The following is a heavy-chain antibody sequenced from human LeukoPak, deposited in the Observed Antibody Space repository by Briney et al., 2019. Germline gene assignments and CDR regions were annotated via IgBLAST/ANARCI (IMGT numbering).Heavy chain of an antibody. CDR2: INWNGGST. CDR3: AREFRIREGDILTGSH. Sequence: PGGSLRLSCAASVFTFEDYGVRGVRRSRGKARESFSGINWNGGSTGYADSVKGRFTISRDSAKNSLYLQMNRLRAEDRALYYCAREFRIREGDILTGSHWGQGTLVTVSS. CDR1: VFTFEDYG. D-gene: IGHD3-9*01. V-gene: IGHV3-20*04. J-gene: IGHJ4*02.